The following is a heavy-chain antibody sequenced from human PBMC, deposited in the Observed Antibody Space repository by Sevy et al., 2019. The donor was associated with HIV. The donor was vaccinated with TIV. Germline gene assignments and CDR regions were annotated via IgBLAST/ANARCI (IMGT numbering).Heavy chain of an antibody. J-gene: IGHJ6*02. CDR2: IWSDGNKK. Sequence: EGSLRLSCAASGFTFSNYGIHWVRQPPGKGLEWVAVIWSDGNKKYYADSVKGRFTISRDNSKNTLFLQMNSLRAEDTAVYYCARGPLRYCTSTSCYEGDYYYYGMDVWGQGTTVTVSS. D-gene: IGHD2-2*01. CDR3: ARGPLRYCTSTSCYEGDYYYYGMDV. CDR1: GFTFSNYG. V-gene: IGHV3-33*01.